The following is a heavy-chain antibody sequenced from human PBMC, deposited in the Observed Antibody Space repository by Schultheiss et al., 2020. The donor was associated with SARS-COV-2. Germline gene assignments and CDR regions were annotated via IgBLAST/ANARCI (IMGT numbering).Heavy chain of an antibody. CDR2: IYYSGST. CDR3: ARESGRNLCFDY. D-gene: IGHD1-26*01. V-gene: IGHV4-4*02. J-gene: IGHJ4*02. Sequence: GSLRLSCAVSGGSISSSNWWSWVRQPPGKGLEWIGYIYYSGSTNYNPSLKSRVTISVDTSKSQFSLNLNSVTAADTAVYYCARESGRNLCFDYWGQGTLVTVSS. CDR1: GGSISSSNW.